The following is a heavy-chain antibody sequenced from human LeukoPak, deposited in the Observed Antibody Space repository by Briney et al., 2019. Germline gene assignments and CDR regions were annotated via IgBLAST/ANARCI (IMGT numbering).Heavy chain of an antibody. CDR2: IYYSGST. J-gene: IGHJ4*02. Sequence: SETLSLTCTVSGGSISSISSYWGWIRHPPGKGLEWIGSIYYSGSTYYNPSLKSRVTISVDTSKTQFSLKLCSVTAADTAVYYCARDIVATISGDYWGEGTLVTVSS. CDR1: GGSISSISSY. V-gene: IGHV4-39*01. CDR3: ARDIVATISGDY. D-gene: IGHD5-12*01.